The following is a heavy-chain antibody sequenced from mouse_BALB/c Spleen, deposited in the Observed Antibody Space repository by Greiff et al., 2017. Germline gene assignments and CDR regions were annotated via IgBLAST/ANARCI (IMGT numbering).Heavy chain of an antibody. J-gene: IGHJ4*01. D-gene: IGHD6-1*01. Sequence: EVMLVESGGGLVKPGGSLKLSCAASGFAFSSYDMSWVRQTPEKRLEWVAYISSGGGSTYYPDTVKGRFTISRDNAKNTLYLQMSSLKSEDTAMYYCARRANLYAMDYWGQGTSVTVSS. CDR1: GFAFSSYD. CDR2: ISSGGGST. CDR3: ARRANLYAMDY. V-gene: IGHV5-12-1*01.